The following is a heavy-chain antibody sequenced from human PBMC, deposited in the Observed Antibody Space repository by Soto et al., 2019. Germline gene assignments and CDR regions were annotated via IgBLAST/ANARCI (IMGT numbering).Heavy chain of an antibody. V-gene: IGHV3-33*01. J-gene: IGHJ6*02. CDR3: AREGIAARRYYYGMDV. CDR2: IWYDGSNK. CDR1: GFTFSSYG. Sequence: QVQLVESGGGVVQPGRSLRLSCAASGFTFSSYGMHWVRQAPGKGLEWVAVIWYDGSNKYYADSVKGRFTISRDNSKNTRYLQMNSLRAEDTAVYYCAREGIAARRYYYGMDVWGQGTTVTVSS. D-gene: IGHD6-6*01.